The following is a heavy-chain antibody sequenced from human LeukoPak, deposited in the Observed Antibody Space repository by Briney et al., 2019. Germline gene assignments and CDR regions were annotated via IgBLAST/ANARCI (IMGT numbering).Heavy chain of an antibody. CDR2: ISYDGSNT. Sequence: PGGSLRLSCAGSGFTFSTSAMHWVRQAPGKGLEWVAVISYDGSNTYYADSVRGRFTISIDNSKNTLYLQMNSLRPDDTAVYYCVREMATWDWGQGTLVTVSS. D-gene: IGHD5-24*01. J-gene: IGHJ4*02. V-gene: IGHV3-30-3*01. CDR1: GFTFSTSA. CDR3: VREMATWD.